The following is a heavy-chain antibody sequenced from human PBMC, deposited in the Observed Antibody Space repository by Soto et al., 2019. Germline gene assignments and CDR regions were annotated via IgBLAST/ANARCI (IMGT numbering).Heavy chain of an antibody. CDR1: GFTFSNAW. CDR3: TTDRGWSGYTGSYYYYYMDV. J-gene: IGHJ6*03. D-gene: IGHD3-3*01. Sequence: EVQLVESGGGLVKPGGSLRLSCAASGFTFSNAWMSWVRQAPGKGLEWVGRIKSKTDGGTTDYAAPVKGRFTISRDDSKNTLYLQMNSLKTEDTAVYYCTTDRGWSGYTGSYYYYYMDVWGKGTTVTVSS. CDR2: IKSKTDGGTT. V-gene: IGHV3-15*01.